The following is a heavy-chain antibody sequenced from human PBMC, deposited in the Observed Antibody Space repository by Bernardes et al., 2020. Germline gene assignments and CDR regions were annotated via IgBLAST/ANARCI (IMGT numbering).Heavy chain of an antibody. CDR1: GYTFSGYY. J-gene: IGHJ3*02. CDR2: INPNSGGT. Sequence: ASVKVSCKASGYTFSGYYMHWVRQAPGQGLEWMGRINPNSGGTNYAQKFQGRVTMTRDTSISTAYMELSRLRSDDTAVYYCAREVWDPLAFDIWGQGTMVTVSS. CDR3: AREVWDPLAFDI. V-gene: IGHV1-2*06. D-gene: IGHD1-26*01.